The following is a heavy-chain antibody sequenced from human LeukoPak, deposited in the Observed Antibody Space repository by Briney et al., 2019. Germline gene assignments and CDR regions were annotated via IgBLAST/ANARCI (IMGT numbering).Heavy chain of an antibody. Sequence: GGSLRVSCAGSGFTFASFAFNWVRQAPGKGLEWVSAISGSGGSTYYADSVKGRFTISRDNSKNTLYLQMNSLRAEDTAVYYCAKTGTPWYYFDYWGQGILVTVSS. D-gene: IGHD6-13*01. CDR2: ISGSGGST. J-gene: IGHJ4*02. CDR3: AKTGTPWYYFDY. CDR1: GFTFASFA. V-gene: IGHV3-23*01.